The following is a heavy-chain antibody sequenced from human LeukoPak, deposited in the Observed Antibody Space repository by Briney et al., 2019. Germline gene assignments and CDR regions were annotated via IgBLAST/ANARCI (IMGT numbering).Heavy chain of an antibody. CDR3: ARSIAARPDYMDV. J-gene: IGHJ6*03. CDR1: GFPRRPSGMC. D-gene: IGHD6-6*01. Sequence: SGPTLVNAPQTLTLTCTFSGFPRRPSGMCVSWIRQPPGKDLEWLARIEWDDDKYYYTSLKTKLTISKDTSKNQVVLTMTNMDPVDTATYYCARSIAARPDYMDVWGKGTTVTVSS. V-gene: IGHV2-70*11. CDR2: IEWDDDK.